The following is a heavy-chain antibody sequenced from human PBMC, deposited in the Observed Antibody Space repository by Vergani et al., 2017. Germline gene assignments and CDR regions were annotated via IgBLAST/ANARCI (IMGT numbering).Heavy chain of an antibody. CDR3: ARGHPVGSY. CDR1: GSTLTGYA. V-gene: IGHV3-33*04. J-gene: IGHJ4*02. Sequence: QVQLVESGGAVSSLGRSRRLSSARPGSTLTGYATHWVPQAPGKGPEWVAVTWLDGRNKFYSDSVKGRFIISRDNAKSSLYLQMNSLRVADTAVYYCARGHPVGSYWGQGTLVTVSS. CDR2: TWLDGRNK. D-gene: IGHD1-26*01.